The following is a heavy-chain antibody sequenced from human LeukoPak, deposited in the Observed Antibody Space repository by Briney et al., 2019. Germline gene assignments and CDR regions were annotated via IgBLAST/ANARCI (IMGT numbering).Heavy chain of an antibody. CDR2: IDNGGSYT. V-gene: IGHV3-74*01. CDR3: ARDLPISDSSGYYLDY. D-gene: IGHD3-22*01. Sequence: GGSLRLSCAASGFIFSSKWIHWVRQAPGKGLEWVSRIDNGGSYTSYADSVKGRFTISRDKAKNTLYLQMNSLRAEDTAVYYCARDLPISDSSGYYLDYWGQGTVVTVSS. CDR1: GFIFSSKW. J-gene: IGHJ4*02.